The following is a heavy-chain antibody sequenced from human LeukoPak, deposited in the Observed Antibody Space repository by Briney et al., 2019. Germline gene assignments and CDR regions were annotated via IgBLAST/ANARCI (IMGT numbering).Heavy chain of an antibody. CDR3: ARLNPGYGYFLEATKHDY. J-gene: IGHJ4*02. Sequence: GGSLRLSCAASGFTFSTYPMHWVRQAPAKGLERVAVMSYDDGTNKYYADSAKGRFTISRDNSKNTLYLQMNSLRAEDTAVYYCARLNPGYGYFLEATKHDYWGQGTLVTVSS. V-gene: IGHV3-30-3*01. CDR2: MSYDDGTNK. D-gene: IGHD5-18*01. CDR1: GFTFSTYP.